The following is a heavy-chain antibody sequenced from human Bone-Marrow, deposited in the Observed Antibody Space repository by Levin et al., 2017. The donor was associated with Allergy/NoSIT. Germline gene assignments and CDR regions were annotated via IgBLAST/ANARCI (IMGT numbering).Heavy chain of an antibody. J-gene: IGHJ4*02. CDR3: ARDSSFGPNDY. CDR1: GFIFSSYW. Sequence: GGSLRLSCAASGFIFSSYWMHWVRRAPGKGLVWVSRINSDGSSTTYADSVKGRFTVSRDNAKRTLYLQMNSLRAEDTAIYYCARDSSFGPNDYWGQGTLVTVSS. D-gene: IGHD2-2*01. V-gene: IGHV3-74*01. CDR2: INSDGSST.